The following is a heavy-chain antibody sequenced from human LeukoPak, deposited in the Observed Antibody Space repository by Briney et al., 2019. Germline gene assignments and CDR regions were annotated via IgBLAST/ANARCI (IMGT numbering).Heavy chain of an antibody. J-gene: IGHJ4*02. CDR3: ARLSSSGYDYVVY. D-gene: IGHD5-12*01. CDR1: GGSISSGTYS. Sequence: SQTLSLTCAVSGGSISSGTYSWNWIRQPPGKGLEWIGYIFHTGNTYYSPSLKSRVTISIDTSRTQFSLKLSSVTAADTAVYYCARLSSSGYDYVVYWGQGTLVTVSS. CDR2: IFHTGNT. V-gene: IGHV4-30-2*01.